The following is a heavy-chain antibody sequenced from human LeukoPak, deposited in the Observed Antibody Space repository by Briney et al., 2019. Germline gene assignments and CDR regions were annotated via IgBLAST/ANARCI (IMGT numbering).Heavy chain of an antibody. D-gene: IGHD3-22*01. CDR3: ARLSGSYLSTRDY. Sequence: SETLSLTCTVSGGSISSSSYYWGWIRQPPGKGLERIGSIYYSGSTYYNPSLRSRVTLSIDTSKDQFSLKLRSVTAADTAVYFCARLSGSYLSTRDYWGQGTLVTVSS. V-gene: IGHV4-39*07. J-gene: IGHJ4*02. CDR2: IYYSGST. CDR1: GGSISSSSYY.